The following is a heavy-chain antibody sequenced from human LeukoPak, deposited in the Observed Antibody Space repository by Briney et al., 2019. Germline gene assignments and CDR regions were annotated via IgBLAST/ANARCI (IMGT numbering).Heavy chain of an antibody. V-gene: IGHV4-61*02. CDR3: ARGRITMVRGFDP. D-gene: IGHD3-10*01. J-gene: IGHJ5*02. CDR2: IYTSGST. CDR1: GGSMNSSSYY. Sequence: SETLSLTCTVSGGSMNSSSYYWSWIRQPAGKGLEWIGRIYTSGSTNYNPSLKSRVTISVDTSKNQFSLKLSSVTAADTAVYYCARGRITMVRGFDPWGQGTLVTVSS.